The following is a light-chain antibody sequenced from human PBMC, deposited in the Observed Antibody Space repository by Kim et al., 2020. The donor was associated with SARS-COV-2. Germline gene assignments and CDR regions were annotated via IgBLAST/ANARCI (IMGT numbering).Light chain of an antibody. CDR3: QQCASTPT. V-gene: IGKV1-39*01. CDR2: GAS. J-gene: IGKJ1*01. Sequence: DIQMTQSPSSLSASVGDRVIITCRASQSIGNCLNWYQHKPGKAPKLLIYGASSLQSGVSSGFSGSGSGTEFTLTISSLQPEDIATYYCQQCASTPTFGQGTKLEI. CDR1: QSIGNC.